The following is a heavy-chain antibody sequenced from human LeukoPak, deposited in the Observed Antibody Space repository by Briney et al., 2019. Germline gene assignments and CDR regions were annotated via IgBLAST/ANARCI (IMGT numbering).Heavy chain of an antibody. J-gene: IGHJ1*01. CDR3: AKGFSDYGDSPLAYFQH. CDR1: GFTFSSYA. CDR2: ISGSGGST. V-gene: IGHV3-23*01. D-gene: IGHD4-17*01. Sequence: SGGSLRLSCAASGFTFSSYAMSWVRQAPGKGLEWVSAISGSGGSTYYADSVKGRFIISRDNSKNTLYLQMNSLRAEDTAVYYCAKGFSDYGDSPLAYFQHWGQGTLVTVSS.